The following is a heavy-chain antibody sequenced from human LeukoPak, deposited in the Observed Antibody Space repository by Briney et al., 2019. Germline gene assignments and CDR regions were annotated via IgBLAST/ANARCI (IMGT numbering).Heavy chain of an antibody. D-gene: IGHD3-3*01. CDR2: INHSGST. J-gene: IGHJ3*02. CDR3: ARAFGSWSGADAFDI. Sequence: PSETLSLTCGVYGWSFSGYYWSWIRQPPGKGLEWIGEINHSGSTNYNPSLKSRVTISVDTSKNQFSLKLRSVAAADTAVYFCARAFGSWSGADAFDIWGQGTKVTVSS. V-gene: IGHV4-34*01. CDR1: GWSFSGYY.